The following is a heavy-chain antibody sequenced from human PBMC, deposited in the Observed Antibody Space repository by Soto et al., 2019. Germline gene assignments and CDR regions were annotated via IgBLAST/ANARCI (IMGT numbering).Heavy chain of an antibody. V-gene: IGHV3-23*01. CDR2: ISGSGGST. J-gene: IGHJ4*02. Sequence: EVQLLESGGGLVQPGGSLRLSCAASGFTFSSYAMSWVRRAPGKGLEWVSAISGSGGSTYYADSVKGRFTISRDNSKNTLYLQMNSLRAEDTAVYYCAKEPYCSGGSCYEYYFDYWGQGTLVTVSS. CDR1: GFTFSSYA. CDR3: AKEPYCSGGSCYEYYFDY. D-gene: IGHD2-15*01.